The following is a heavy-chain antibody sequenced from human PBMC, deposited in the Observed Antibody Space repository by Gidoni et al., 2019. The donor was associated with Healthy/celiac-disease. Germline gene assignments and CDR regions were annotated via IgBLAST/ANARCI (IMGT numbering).Heavy chain of an antibody. CDR3: ARDTGDTSLNDAFDI. D-gene: IGHD1-26*01. J-gene: IGHJ3*02. Sequence: EVQLVQSGAEVKKPGESLRISGKGSGYSFTSYWISRVRQMPGKGLEWMGRSDPSDSYTNYSPSFQGHVPISADKSIRTAYLQWSSLKASDTAMYYCARDTGDTSLNDAFDIWGQGTMVTVSS. V-gene: IGHV5-10-1*03. CDR1: GYSFTSYW. CDR2: SDPSDSYT.